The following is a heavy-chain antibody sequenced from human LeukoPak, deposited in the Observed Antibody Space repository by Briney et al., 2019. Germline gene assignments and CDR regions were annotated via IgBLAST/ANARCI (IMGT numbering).Heavy chain of an antibody. V-gene: IGHV4-61*02. CDR1: GNSISSGDNY. Sequence: SQTLSLTCTVSGNSISSGDNYWSWIRQPAGKGLEWIGRIYTSGSTNYNPSLKSRVTISGDTSKNQFSLKLSSVTAADTAVYYCARGNYYDSRTYYRAFDIWGPGTMVTVSS. CDR2: IYTSGST. CDR3: ARGNYYDSRTYYRAFDI. D-gene: IGHD3-22*01. J-gene: IGHJ3*02.